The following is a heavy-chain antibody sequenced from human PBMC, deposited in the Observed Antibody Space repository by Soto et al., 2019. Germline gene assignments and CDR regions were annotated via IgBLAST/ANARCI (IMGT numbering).Heavy chain of an antibody. CDR1: GGSISSYY. Sequence: SETLSLTCTVSGGSISSYYWSRIRQPPGKGLEWIGYIYYSGSTNYNPSLKSRVTISVDTSKNQFSLKLSSVTAADTAVYYCAREAGAGFYGMDVWGQGTTVTVSS. D-gene: IGHD1-26*01. CDR2: IYYSGST. J-gene: IGHJ6*02. CDR3: AREAGAGFYGMDV. V-gene: IGHV4-59*01.